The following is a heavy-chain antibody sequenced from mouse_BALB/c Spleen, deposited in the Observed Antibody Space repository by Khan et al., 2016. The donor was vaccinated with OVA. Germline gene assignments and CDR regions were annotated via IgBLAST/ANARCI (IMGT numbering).Heavy chain of an antibody. V-gene: IGHV14-1*02. CDR2: IDPENGET. J-gene: IGHJ3*01. Sequence: VQLKESGAELVRPGALVRLSCKSSGFNIKDYYIHWVKQRPEQGLEWIGWIDPENGETVYDPKFQGKASMTADTSSNTAYLQLSSLTSEDTAVYYCARSGYSAWFSYWGQGTLVTVSA. CDR1: GFNIKDYY. CDR3: ARSGYSAWFSY.